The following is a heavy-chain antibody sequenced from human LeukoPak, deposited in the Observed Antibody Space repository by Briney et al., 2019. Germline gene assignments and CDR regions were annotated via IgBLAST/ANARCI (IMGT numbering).Heavy chain of an antibody. CDR2: IKQDGSEK. V-gene: IGHV3-7*01. J-gene: IGHJ6*02. CDR3: ARDGATTVTTWGYYYYGMDV. CDR1: GFTFSSYW. Sequence: GGSLRLSCAASGFTFSSYWMSWVRQAPGKGLEWVANIKQDGSEKYYVDSVKGRFTISRDNAKNSLYLQMNSLRAEDTAVYYCARDGATTVTTWGYYYYGMDVWGQGTTVAVSS. D-gene: IGHD4-17*01.